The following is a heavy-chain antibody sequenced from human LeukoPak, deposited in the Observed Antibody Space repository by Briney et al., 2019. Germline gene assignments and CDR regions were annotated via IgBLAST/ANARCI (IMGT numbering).Heavy chain of an antibody. CDR2: INAGNGNT. Sequence: ASVKVSCKASGYTFTSYAMHWARQAPGQRLEWMGWINAGNGNTKYSQKFQGRVTITRDTSASTAYMELSSLRSEDTAVYYCAREDITMVRGVPFDYWGQGTLVTVSS. V-gene: IGHV1-3*01. CDR1: GYTFTSYA. J-gene: IGHJ4*02. CDR3: AREDITMVRGVPFDY. D-gene: IGHD3-10*01.